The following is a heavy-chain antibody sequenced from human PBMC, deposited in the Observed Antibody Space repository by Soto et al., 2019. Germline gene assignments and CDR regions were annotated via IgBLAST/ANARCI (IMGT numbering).Heavy chain of an antibody. Sequence: AGGSLRLSCAASGFTFSSYAMHWVRQAPGKGLEWVAVISYDGSNKYYADSVKGRFTISRDNSKNTLYLQMNSLRAEDTAVYYCARERNFDNSRDFDYWGQGTPVTVSS. CDR1: GFTFSSYA. J-gene: IGHJ4*02. CDR2: ISYDGSNK. CDR3: ARERNFDNSRDFDY. D-gene: IGHD3-22*01. V-gene: IGHV3-30-3*01.